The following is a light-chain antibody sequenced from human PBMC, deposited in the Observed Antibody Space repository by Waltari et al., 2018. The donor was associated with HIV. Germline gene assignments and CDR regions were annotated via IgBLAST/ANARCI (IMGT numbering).Light chain of an antibody. J-gene: IGKJ1*01. CDR3: QQYKNWPPWT. CDR2: GSS. CDR1: QSITPT. V-gene: IGKV3-15*01. Sequence: EIVMTQSPATLSVSPGERVTLSCRASQSITPTLALYQQKPGQAPRLLIHGSSTRAPGIPYRFSGSGSGTEFTLHISSLQSEDFAIDYGQQYKNWPPWTFGQGTKVEI.